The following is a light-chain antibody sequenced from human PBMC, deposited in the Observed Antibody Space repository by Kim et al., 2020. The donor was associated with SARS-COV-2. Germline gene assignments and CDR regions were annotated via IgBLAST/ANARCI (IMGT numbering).Light chain of an antibody. Sequence: ALGQTVRITCQGDSLRRYYANWYQQKPGQAPVLVFYGKNNRPSGIPDRFSGSNSGNTGSLTITGAQAEDEADYYCNSRDSSGNHLVFGGGTKLTV. J-gene: IGLJ2*01. CDR3: NSRDSSGNHLV. V-gene: IGLV3-19*01. CDR1: SLRRYY. CDR2: GKN.